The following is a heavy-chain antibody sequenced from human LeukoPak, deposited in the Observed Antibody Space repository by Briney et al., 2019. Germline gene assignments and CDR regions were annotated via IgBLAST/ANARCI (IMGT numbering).Heavy chain of an antibody. J-gene: IGHJ6*03. CDR2: INWNGGRT. CDR3: ARWWGFYMDV. Sequence: PGGSLRLSCAASGFTFDDYGMSWVRQAPGKGLEWVSGINWNGGRTGYADSVKGRFTMSRDNAKNSLYLQMNSLTAEDTALYYCARWWGFYMDVWGKGTTVTVSS. CDR1: GFTFDDYG. D-gene: IGHD2-15*01. V-gene: IGHV3-20*04.